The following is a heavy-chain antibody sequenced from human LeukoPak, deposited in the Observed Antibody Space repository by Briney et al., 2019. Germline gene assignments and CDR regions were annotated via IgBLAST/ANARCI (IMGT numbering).Heavy chain of an antibody. CDR1: GGSISSYY. J-gene: IGHJ1*01. CDR2: IYYSGST. CDR3: AREQVGYFQH. V-gene: IGHV4-59*01. Sequence: SETLSLTCTVSGGSISSYYWSWIRRPPGKGLEWIGYIYYSGSTNYNPSLKSRVTISVDTSKNQFSLKLSSVTAADTAVYYCAREQVGYFQHWGQGTLVTVSS.